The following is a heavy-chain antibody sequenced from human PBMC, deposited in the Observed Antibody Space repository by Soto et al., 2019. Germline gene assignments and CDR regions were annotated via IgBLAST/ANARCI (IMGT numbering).Heavy chain of an antibody. D-gene: IGHD6-13*01. CDR1: GGSISSYY. Sequence: PSETLSLTCTVSGGSISSYYWSWIRQPPGKGLEWIGEINHSGSTNYNPSLKSRVTISVDTSKNQFSLKLSSVTAADTAVYYCARGVAAAGTPLDYWGQGTLVTVSS. J-gene: IGHJ4*02. CDR3: ARGVAAAGTPLDY. CDR2: INHSGST. V-gene: IGHV4-34*01.